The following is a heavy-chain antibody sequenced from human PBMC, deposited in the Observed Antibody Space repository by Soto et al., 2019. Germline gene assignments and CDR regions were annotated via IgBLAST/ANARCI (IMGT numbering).Heavy chain of an antibody. Sequence: ASVKVSCKASGYTFFTYDISWVRQAPGQGLEWMGWMSTYSGDTKYAQKFQGRVTMTTDTSTTTAYLELRSLRSDDTAVYYCAGHGGPTTSDNWFDPWGQGTLVTVSS. J-gene: IGHJ5*02. D-gene: IGHD1-1*01. CDR3: AGHGGPTTSDNWFDP. V-gene: IGHV1-18*01. CDR1: GYTFFTYD. CDR2: MSTYSGDT.